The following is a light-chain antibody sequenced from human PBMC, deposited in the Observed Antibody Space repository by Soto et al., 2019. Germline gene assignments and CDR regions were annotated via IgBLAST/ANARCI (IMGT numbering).Light chain of an antibody. CDR2: DAS. Sequence: EIVLTQSPATLSLSPGERATLSCRASQSISSSLAWYQQKPGQAPRLLIYDASTRAPGFPARFSGSGSGTDFTLTIGSLEPEDFAVYYCQQRSEWPRTFGQGTKVELK. V-gene: IGKV3-11*01. CDR3: QQRSEWPRT. CDR1: QSISSS. J-gene: IGKJ1*01.